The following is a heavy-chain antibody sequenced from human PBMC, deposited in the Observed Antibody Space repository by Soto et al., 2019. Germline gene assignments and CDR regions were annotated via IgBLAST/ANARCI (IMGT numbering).Heavy chain of an antibody. J-gene: IGHJ4*02. CDR2: TYYSGST. CDR1: GASIRRDAYY. CDR3: ASGSLNISPVFFDY. Sequence: SETLSLTCSVSGASIRRDAYYWSWIRQHPGKGLEWIGYTYYSGSTYYNLSLKSRVSISLDTFSNQFSLKLRSVTAADTAVYYCASGSLNISPVFFDYWGQRALVTVSS. V-gene: IGHV4-31*03. D-gene: IGHD3-9*01.